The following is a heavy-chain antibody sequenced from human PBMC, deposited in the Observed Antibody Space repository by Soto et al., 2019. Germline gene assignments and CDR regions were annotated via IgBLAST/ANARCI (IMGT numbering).Heavy chain of an antibody. CDR3: ARDKNYDSSGYYYNYYYGMDV. CDR1: GFTFSSYG. Sequence: LRLSCAASGFTFSSYGMHWVRQAPGKGLEWVAVIWYDGSNKYYADSVKGRFTISRDNSKNTLYLQMNSLRAEDTAVYYCARDKNYDSSGYYYNYYYGMDVWGQGTTVTVSS. D-gene: IGHD3-22*01. V-gene: IGHV3-33*01. CDR2: IWYDGSNK. J-gene: IGHJ6*02.